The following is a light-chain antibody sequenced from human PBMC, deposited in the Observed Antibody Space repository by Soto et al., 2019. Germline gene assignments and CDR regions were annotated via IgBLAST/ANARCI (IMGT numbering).Light chain of an antibody. V-gene: IGLV2-14*01. Sequence: QAVLTQPASVSGSPGESITISCTGTSSDVGGYNYVSSYQQHPGKSPKLMIYDVSNRPSGVSNRFSGSKSGNTASLTISGLQAEDEADYYCSSYTSSSNPYVFGTGTKVTVL. CDR3: SSYTSSSNPYV. CDR2: DVS. CDR1: SSDVGGYNY. J-gene: IGLJ1*01.